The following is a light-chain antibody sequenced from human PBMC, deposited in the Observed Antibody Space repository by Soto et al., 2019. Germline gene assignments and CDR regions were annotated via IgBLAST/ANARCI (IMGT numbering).Light chain of an antibody. CDR3: QQYKAYPYT. V-gene: IGKV1-5*03. CDR2: KAS. Sequence: DIQMTQSPSTLSASVGDRVTITCRASQSISSSLAWYQQKPGRAPKLLIYKASSLESGVPSRFSGSGSGTEFTLTINTLQPDDFVTYHCQQYKAYPYTFGQGTKLEIK. CDR1: QSISSS. J-gene: IGKJ2*01.